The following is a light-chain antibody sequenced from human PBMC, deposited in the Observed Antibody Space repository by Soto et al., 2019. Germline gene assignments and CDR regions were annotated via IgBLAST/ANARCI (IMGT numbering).Light chain of an antibody. CDR1: QDISNY. V-gene: IGKV1-33*01. CDR3: QQYGSSRSIT. CDR2: DAS. J-gene: IGKJ5*01. Sequence: DIQMTQSPSSLSASVGDRVTITCQASQDISNYLNWYQQKPGKAPKLLIYDASNLETGVPSRFSGSGSGTDFTFTISSLQPEDIATYYCQQYGSSRSITFGQGTRLEIK.